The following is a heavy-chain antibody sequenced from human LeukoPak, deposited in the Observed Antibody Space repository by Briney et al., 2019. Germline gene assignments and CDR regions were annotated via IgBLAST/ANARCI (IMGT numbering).Heavy chain of an antibody. V-gene: IGHV3-23*01. CDR2: IIGSGGTT. CDR3: ATPNVDYGEYYYYYYMDV. D-gene: IGHD4-17*01. J-gene: IGHJ6*03. Sequence: PGGSLRLSCAASGFSFSDYGMNWVRQAPGKGLEWVSGIIGSGGTTYYADSVKGRFTISRDNSKNTLYLRMNSLRAEDTAVYYCATPNVDYGEYYYYYYMDVWGKGTTVTVSS. CDR1: GFSFSDYG.